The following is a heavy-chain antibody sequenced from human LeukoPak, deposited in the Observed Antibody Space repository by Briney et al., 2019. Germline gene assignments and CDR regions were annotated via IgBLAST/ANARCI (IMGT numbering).Heavy chain of an antibody. CDR3: ARARGYSSSWYGGDYFDY. CDR1: GFTFNSYS. J-gene: IGHJ4*02. Sequence: GGSLRLSCTVSGFTFNSYSMNWVRQAPGKGLEWVSYISSSSSTIYYADSVKGRFTISRDNAKNSLYLQMNSLRAEDTAVYYCARARGYSSSWYGGDYFDYWGQGTLVTVSS. D-gene: IGHD6-13*01. V-gene: IGHV3-48*01. CDR2: ISSSSSTI.